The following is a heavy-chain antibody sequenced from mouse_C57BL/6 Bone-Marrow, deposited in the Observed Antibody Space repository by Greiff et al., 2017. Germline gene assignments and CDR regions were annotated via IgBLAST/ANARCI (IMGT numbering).Heavy chain of an antibody. Sequence: QVQLMESGAELARPGASVKLSCKASGYTFTSYGISWVKQSTGPGLEWIGEIYPRSGNTYYNEKFKGKATLTADKTSSTSYMDLRSLTSEDAAVYFCARSGSDSNYFAWFAYWGQGTLGTVSA. CDR2: IYPRSGNT. CDR3: ARSGSDSNYFAWFAY. CDR1: GYTFTSYG. J-gene: IGHJ3*01. V-gene: IGHV1-81*01. D-gene: IGHD2-5*01.